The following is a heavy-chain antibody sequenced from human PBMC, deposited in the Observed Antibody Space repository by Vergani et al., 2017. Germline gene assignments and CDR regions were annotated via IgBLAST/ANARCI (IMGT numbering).Heavy chain of an antibody. CDR1: GFTFDDYA. Sequence: EVQLVESGGGLVQPGRSLRLSCAASGFTFDDYAMHWVRQAPGKGLVWVSGISWNSGSIGYADSVKGRFTISRDNAKNSLYLRMNRLRAEDTALYYCAKDIGDPRSPDPATFDCWGQGTLVTVSS. J-gene: IGHJ4*02. D-gene: IGHD1-26*01. V-gene: IGHV3-9*01. CDR3: AKDIGDPRSPDPATFDC. CDR2: ISWNSGSI.